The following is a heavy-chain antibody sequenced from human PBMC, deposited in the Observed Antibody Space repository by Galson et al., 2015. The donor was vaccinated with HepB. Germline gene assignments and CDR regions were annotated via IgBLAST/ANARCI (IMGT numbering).Heavy chain of an antibody. J-gene: IGHJ4*02. Sequence: SLRLSCAASGFSFSNYWMTWVRQAPGEGLDWVANINEDGTQKFYVDSVKGRFTISSDNGKNSLYLQMSYLGVEDTAVYYCARGGKEGAIDYWGQGATVTVTS. CDR2: INEDGTQK. CDR1: GFSFSNYW. V-gene: IGHV3-7*03. D-gene: IGHD1-26*01. CDR3: ARGGKEGAIDY.